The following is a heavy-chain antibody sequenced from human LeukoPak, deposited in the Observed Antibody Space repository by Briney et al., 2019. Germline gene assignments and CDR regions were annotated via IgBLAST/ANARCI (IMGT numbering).Heavy chain of an antibody. Sequence: SVKVSCKASGGTFSSYAISWVRQAPGQGLEWVGGIIPIFGTANYAQKFQGRVTITADESTSTAYMELSSLRSEDTAVYYCAREATSTEMVRGVIALDYYYGMDVWGQGTTVTVSS. D-gene: IGHD3-10*01. CDR3: AREATSTEMVRGVIALDYYYGMDV. CDR1: GGTFSSYA. CDR2: IIPIFGTA. V-gene: IGHV1-69*01. J-gene: IGHJ6*02.